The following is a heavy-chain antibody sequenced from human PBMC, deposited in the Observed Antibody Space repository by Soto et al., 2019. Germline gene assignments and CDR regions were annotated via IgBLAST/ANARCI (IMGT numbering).Heavy chain of an antibody. J-gene: IGHJ6*02. CDR3: ARGRYDFWSGFLDYYYGMDV. Sequence: SETLSLTCAVYGGSFSGYYWSSIRQPPGKGLEWIGEINHSGSTNYNPSLKSRVTISVDTSKNQFSLKLSSVTAADTAVYYCARGRYDFWSGFLDYYYGMDVWGQGTTVTVSS. D-gene: IGHD3-3*01. CDR2: INHSGST. V-gene: IGHV4-34*01. CDR1: GGSFSGYY.